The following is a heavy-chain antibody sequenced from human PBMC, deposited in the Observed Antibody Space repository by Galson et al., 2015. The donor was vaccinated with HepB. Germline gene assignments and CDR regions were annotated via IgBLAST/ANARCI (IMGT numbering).Heavy chain of an antibody. CDR1: GYTFTSYD. J-gene: IGHJ3*02. CDR2: MNPNSGNT. D-gene: IGHD3-10*01. Sequence: SVKVSCKASGYTFTSYDINWVRQATGQGLEWMGWMNPNSGNTGYAQKLQGRVTMTRNTSTSTAYMELSSLRSEDTAVYYCTRGRDSWYGSIKDDASDIWGQGTMVTVSS. V-gene: IGHV1-8*01. CDR3: TRGRDSWYGSIKDDASDI.